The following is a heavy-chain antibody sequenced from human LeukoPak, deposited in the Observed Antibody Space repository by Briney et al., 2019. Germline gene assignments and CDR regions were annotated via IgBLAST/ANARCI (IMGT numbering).Heavy chain of an antibody. CDR3: ARPAPYYGSGIE. V-gene: IGHV3-53*01. Sequence: GGSLRPSCAASGFTVSSNYMSWVRQAPGKGLEWVSVIYSGGSTYYADSVKGRFTISRDNSKNTLYLQMNSLRAEDTAVYYCARPAPYYGSGIEWGQGTLVTVSS. J-gene: IGHJ4*02. CDR2: IYSGGST. D-gene: IGHD3-10*01. CDR1: GFTVSSNY.